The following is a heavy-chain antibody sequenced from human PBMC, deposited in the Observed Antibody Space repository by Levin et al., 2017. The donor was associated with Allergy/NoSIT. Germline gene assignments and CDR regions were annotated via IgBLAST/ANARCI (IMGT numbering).Heavy chain of an antibody. CDR1: GFTFDDYA. Sequence: GGSLRLSCAASGFTFDDYAMHWVRQAPGKGLEWVSGISWNSGSIGYADSVKGRFTISRDNAKNSLYLQMNSLRAEDTALYYCAKDIKDDSSGYSYDAFDIWGQGTMVTVSS. CDR2: ISWNSGSI. CDR3: AKDIKDDSSGYSYDAFDI. V-gene: IGHV3-9*01. D-gene: IGHD3-22*01. J-gene: IGHJ3*02.